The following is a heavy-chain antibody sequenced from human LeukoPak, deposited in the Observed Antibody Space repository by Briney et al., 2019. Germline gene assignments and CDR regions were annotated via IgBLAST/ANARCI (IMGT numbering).Heavy chain of an antibody. CDR3: ARRRGDV. CDR2: INKDGSEK. CDR1: GFSFKDYW. J-gene: IGHJ6*02. Sequence: GGSLRLSCAASGFSFKDYWMSWVRQAPGKGLEWAAFINKDGSEKYYVDSVKGRFTISRDNAKNSLYLQMNSLRAEDTAVYYCARRRGDVWGQGTTVTVCS. V-gene: IGHV3-7*04. D-gene: IGHD3-10*01.